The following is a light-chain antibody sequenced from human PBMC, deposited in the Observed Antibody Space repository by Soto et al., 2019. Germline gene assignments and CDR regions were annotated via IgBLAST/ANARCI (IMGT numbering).Light chain of an antibody. Sequence: QSVLTQPASVSGSPGQSITISCTGSSSDVGRYNYVSWYQHHPGKAPKLMIYEVSNRPSGLSNRFSGSKSGNTASLTISGLQAEDEADYHCSSFSSGSTLYVFGTGTKVTV. J-gene: IGLJ1*01. V-gene: IGLV2-14*01. CDR2: EVS. CDR1: SSDVGRYNY. CDR3: SSFSSGSTLYV.